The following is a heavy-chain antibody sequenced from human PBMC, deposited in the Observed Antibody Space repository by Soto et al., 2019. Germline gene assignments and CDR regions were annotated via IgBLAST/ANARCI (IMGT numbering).Heavy chain of an antibody. J-gene: IGHJ4*02. CDR3: AKAISGYNAPLDH. V-gene: IGHV3-23*01. D-gene: IGHD5-12*01. CDR2: ISGSDSST. CDR1: GFTFSSYA. Sequence: EVQLLESGGGLVQPGGSLRLSCAASGFTFSSYAMNWTRQAPGKGLEWVSVISGSDSSTYYADSVKGRFTISRDNSKNTLYVQMNSLRAEDTAVYYCAKAISGYNAPLDHWGQGTRVTVSS.